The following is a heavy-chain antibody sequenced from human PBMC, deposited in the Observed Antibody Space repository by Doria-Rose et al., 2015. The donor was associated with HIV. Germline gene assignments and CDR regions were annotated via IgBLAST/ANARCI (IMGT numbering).Heavy chain of an antibody. CDR3: ARIKSSRWYHKYYFDF. Sequence: SGPVLVKPAETLTLTCTVSGVSLSSPGMGVSWIRQPPGNALEWLANIFSDDDRSYKTSLKSRLTISRGTSKSQVVLTMTDMDPVDTATYYCARIKSSRWYHKYYFDFWGQGTLVIVSA. D-gene: IGHD6-13*01. J-gene: IGHJ4*02. CDR1: GVSLSSPGMG. V-gene: IGHV2-26*01. CDR2: IFSDDDR.